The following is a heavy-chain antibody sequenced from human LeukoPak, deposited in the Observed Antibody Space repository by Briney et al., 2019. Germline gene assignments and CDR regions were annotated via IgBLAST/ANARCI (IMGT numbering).Heavy chain of an antibody. CDR3: ARDSGTTGEVRFDP. D-gene: IGHD3-10*01. CDR2: IYSRGT. V-gene: IGHV4-4*07. J-gene: IGHJ5*02. Sequence: ETLSLTCTVSGSSISSYYWGWIRQPPGKGLEWIGRIYSRGTTYNPSLKDRVTMSADTSRNHVSLTLNSVTAADTAVYYCARDSGTTGEVRFDPWGQGTLVTVSS. CDR1: GSSISSYY.